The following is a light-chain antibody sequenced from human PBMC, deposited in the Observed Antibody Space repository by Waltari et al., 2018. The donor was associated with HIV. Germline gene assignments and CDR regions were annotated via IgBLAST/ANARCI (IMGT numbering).Light chain of an antibody. Sequence: QSVLTQPPSVSGAPGQRVTISCTGSNSHIGAGYDIQWYQQLPGTAPKLLIYGNSNRPSGVPDRFSGSKSGTSASLAITGLQAEDEADYYCQSYDSSLSGWVFGGGTKLTVL. J-gene: IGLJ3*02. CDR3: QSYDSSLSGWV. CDR1: NSHIGAGYD. V-gene: IGLV1-40*01. CDR2: GNS.